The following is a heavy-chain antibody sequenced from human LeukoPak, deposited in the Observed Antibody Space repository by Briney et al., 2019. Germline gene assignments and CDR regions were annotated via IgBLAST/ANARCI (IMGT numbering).Heavy chain of an antibody. Sequence: PSETLSLTCAVYGGSFSRYYWSWIRQPPGKGLEWIGESNHSGSTNYHPSLKNRVTMSVDTYKNQFSLKLNSVTAADTAVYYCARVVPLGGDSVQQLVWGDYYYMDVWGKGTTVTVSS. V-gene: IGHV4-34*01. D-gene: IGHD3-16*01. CDR2: SNHSGST. J-gene: IGHJ6*03. CDR3: ARVVPLGGDSVQQLVWGDYYYMDV. CDR1: GGSFSRYY.